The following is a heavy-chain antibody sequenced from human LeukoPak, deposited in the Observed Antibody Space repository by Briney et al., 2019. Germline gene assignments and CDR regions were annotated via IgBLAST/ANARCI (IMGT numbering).Heavy chain of an antibody. CDR3: VFYYFDY. Sequence: PGGSLRLSCAASGFTFSSYGMHWVRQAPGKGLEWVAVISYDGSNKYYADSVKGRFTISRDNSKNTLYLQMNSLRAEDTAVYYCVFYYFDYWGQGTLVTVSS. V-gene: IGHV3-30*03. CDR2: ISYDGSNK. J-gene: IGHJ4*02. CDR1: GFTFSSYG.